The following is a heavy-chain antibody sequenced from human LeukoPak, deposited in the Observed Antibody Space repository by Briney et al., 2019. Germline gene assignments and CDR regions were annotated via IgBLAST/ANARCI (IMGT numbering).Heavy chain of an antibody. Sequence: SENPSPTCTVSCGSLNRSRYYLGWIRHPPRKGLEWVGSIYYSGSTYYNPSLKSRVTISVDTSKNQFSLKLNSVTATDTAVYYCARHYGPWGQGTLVTVSS. CDR3: ARHYGP. D-gene: IGHD3-10*01. J-gene: IGHJ4*02. V-gene: IGHV4-39*01. CDR1: CGSLNRSRYY. CDR2: IYYSGST.